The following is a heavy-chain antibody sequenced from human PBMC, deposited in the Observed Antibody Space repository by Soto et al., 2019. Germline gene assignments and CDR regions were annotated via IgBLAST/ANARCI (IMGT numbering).Heavy chain of an antibody. CDR1: GFTFGDYW. Sequence: GGSLRLSCAASGFTFGDYWMPWLRQAPGEGLEWVSRMTSDGSTTDYADSVKGRFTVSRDNAKNTLYLQMNSLRAEDTAVYFCATAEVDYWGPGTLVTVSS. J-gene: IGHJ4*02. CDR3: ATAEVDY. V-gene: IGHV3-74*01. CDR2: MTSDGSTT.